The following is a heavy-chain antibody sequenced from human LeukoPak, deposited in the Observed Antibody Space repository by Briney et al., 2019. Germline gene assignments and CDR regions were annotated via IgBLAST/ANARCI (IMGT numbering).Heavy chain of an antibody. CDR1: GGSFSGYY. CDR2: INHSGST. CDR3: ARGRVGALNI. V-gene: IGHV4-34*01. Sequence: SETLSLTCAVYGGSFSGYYWSWIRPPPGKGLEWIGEINHSGSTNYNPSLKSRVTISVDTSKNQFSLKLSSVTAADTAVYYCARGRVGALNIWGQGTMVTVSS. J-gene: IGHJ3*02. D-gene: IGHD3-3*01.